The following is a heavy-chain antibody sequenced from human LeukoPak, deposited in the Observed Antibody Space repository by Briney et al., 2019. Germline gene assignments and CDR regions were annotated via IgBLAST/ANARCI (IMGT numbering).Heavy chain of an antibody. Sequence: PSETLSLTCTVSGGSISNYYWSWIRQPPGEGLEWIGYIYDTGSTNYNPSLKGRVTISVDTSKNQFSLNLNSVTAADTAEYYCARAPGSAYYPYYYMDVWGKGTTVTVSS. D-gene: IGHD6-19*01. CDR2: IYDTGST. J-gene: IGHJ6*03. V-gene: IGHV4-59*01. CDR1: GGSISNYY. CDR3: ARAPGSAYYPYYYMDV.